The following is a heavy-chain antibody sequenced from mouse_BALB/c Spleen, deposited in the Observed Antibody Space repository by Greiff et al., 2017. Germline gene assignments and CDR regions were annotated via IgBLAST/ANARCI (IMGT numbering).Heavy chain of an antibody. CDR2: IYPYNGGT. Sequence: EVQLQQSGPELVKPGASVKISCKASGYTFTDYNMHWVKQSHGKSLEWIGYIYPYNGGTGYNQKFKSKATLTVDTSSSTAYMELRSLTSEDSAVYYCARVIYYDDDEGGYYAMDYWGQGTSVTVSS. V-gene: IGHV1S29*02. J-gene: IGHJ4*01. CDR1: GYTFTDYN. CDR3: ARVIYYDDDEGGYYAMDY. D-gene: IGHD2-4*01.